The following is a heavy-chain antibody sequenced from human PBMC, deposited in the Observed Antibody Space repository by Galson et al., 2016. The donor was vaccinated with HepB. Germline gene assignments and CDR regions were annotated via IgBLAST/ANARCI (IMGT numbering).Heavy chain of an antibody. J-gene: IGHJ4*02. CDR1: GFTFRRNG. Sequence: SLRLSCADSGFTFRRNGMHWVRQAPGKGLEWVAVISNDGSNEDYADSVKGRFTISRDNSKTTLYLQMNGLRAEDTAVYYCARDLVGSITALWGQGTLVTVSS. D-gene: IGHD1-26*01. CDR2: ISNDGSNE. V-gene: IGHV3-30*03. CDR3: ARDLVGSITAL.